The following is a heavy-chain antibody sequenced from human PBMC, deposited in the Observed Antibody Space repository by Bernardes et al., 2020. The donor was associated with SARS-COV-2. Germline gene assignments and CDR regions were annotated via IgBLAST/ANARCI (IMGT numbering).Heavy chain of an antibody. CDR1: GFTFRNSG. J-gene: IGHJ4*02. V-gene: IGHV3-33*01. CDR2: IWYDGRNK. D-gene: IGHD3-22*01. Sequence: GGSLRLSCAASGFTFRNSGMHWVRQAPGPGLEWVAVIWYDGRNKYYADSVKGRFTISRDNSKNTLYLQMNSLRAEDTAVYYCARDPAPYYYDSSGYSDYWGQGTLVTVSS. CDR3: ARDPAPYYYDSSGYSDY.